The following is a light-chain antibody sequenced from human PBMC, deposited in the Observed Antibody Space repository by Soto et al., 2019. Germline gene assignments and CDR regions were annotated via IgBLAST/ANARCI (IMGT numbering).Light chain of an antibody. CDR1: QSVTSY. V-gene: IGKV3-20*01. Sequence: EIVLTQSPGTLSLSPGERATLSCRASQSVTSYLAWYQQKPGQAPRLLIYASSTRATGIPDRFSGGGSGTGFTLTISRLEPEDFAVYYCQQYSTSQTFGQGTMLEI. J-gene: IGKJ1*01. CDR2: ASS. CDR3: QQYSTSQT.